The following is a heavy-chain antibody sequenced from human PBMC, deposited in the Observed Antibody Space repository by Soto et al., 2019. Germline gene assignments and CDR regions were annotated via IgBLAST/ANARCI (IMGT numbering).Heavy chain of an antibody. D-gene: IGHD6-13*01. CDR2: INGGRS. CDR3: ARDGSSSSFKHYYYYGMDV. Sequence: PGGSLRLSCEASGITFSRYDMSWVRQAPGKGLEWVSAINGGRSFYGDSVEGRFTVSRDNSKNTLYLQMNSLRAEDTAVYYCARDGSSSSFKHYYYYGMDVWGQGTTVTVSS. CDR1: GITFSRYD. J-gene: IGHJ6*02. V-gene: IGHV3-23*01.